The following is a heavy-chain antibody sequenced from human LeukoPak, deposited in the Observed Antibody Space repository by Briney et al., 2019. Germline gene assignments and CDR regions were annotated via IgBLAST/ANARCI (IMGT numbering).Heavy chain of an antibody. V-gene: IGHV4-59*01. CDR2: IYYSGST. J-gene: IGHJ5*02. Sequence: PSETLSLTCTVSGGSINSYYWSWIRQPPAKGLEWIGYIYYSGSTNYNPSLKSRVTISVDTSKNQFSLKMSSVTAADTAVYYCARARDGHINNWFDPWGQGTLVTVSS. CDR3: ARARDGHINNWFDP. D-gene: IGHD5-24*01. CDR1: GGSINSYY.